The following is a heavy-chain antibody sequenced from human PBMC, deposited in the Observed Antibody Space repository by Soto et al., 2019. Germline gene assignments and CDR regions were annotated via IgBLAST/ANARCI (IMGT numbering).Heavy chain of an antibody. CDR3: ASHYDMWSGYLSPVDY. CDR2: IDTSGTKI. Sequence: GGSLRLPCAASGYTFGDYYMSWISQAPGKGLEWISYIDTSGTKIYYADSVKGRFTITRDNAKNSLYLEMNSLRDEDTAVYYCASHYDMWSGYLSPVDYWGQGTLVTVSS. CDR1: GYTFGDYY. J-gene: IGHJ4*02. D-gene: IGHD3-3*01. V-gene: IGHV3-11*01.